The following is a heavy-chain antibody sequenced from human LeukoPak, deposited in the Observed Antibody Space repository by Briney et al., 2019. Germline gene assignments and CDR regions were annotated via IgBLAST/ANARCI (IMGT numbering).Heavy chain of an antibody. CDR1: GYTFTSYG. D-gene: IGHD4-17*01. J-gene: IGHJ4*01. V-gene: IGHV1-18*01. CDR3: TRDPLVYGEVSAYFAC. Sequence: SVKVSCKSSGYTFTSYGISWVRQPPGQGLEWMGWISAYNGNTNYAQKLQCRVTMPTDTSTSTAYMERRRLRSDDTAVYYFTRDPLVYGEVSAYFACWSQGTLATVSA. CDR2: ISAYNGNT.